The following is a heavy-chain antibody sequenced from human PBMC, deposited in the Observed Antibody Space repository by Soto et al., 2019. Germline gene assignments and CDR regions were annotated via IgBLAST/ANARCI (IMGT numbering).Heavy chain of an antibody. Sequence: PSETLSLTCTVSGGSISSYYWSWIRQPPGKGLEWIGYIYYSGSTNYNPSLKSRVTISVDTSKNQFSLKLSSVTAADTAVYYCAHAPPRIPDNWFDPWGQGTLVTVSS. CDR3: AHAPPRIPDNWFDP. D-gene: IGHD5-18*01. J-gene: IGHJ5*02. CDR1: GGSISSYY. V-gene: IGHV4-59*08. CDR2: IYYSGST.